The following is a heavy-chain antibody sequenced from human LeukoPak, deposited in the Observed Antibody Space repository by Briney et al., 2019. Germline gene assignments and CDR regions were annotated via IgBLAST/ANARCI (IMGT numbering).Heavy chain of an antibody. V-gene: IGHV1-18*01. J-gene: IGHJ5*02. Sequence: ASVKVSCKASGYTFTSYGISWVRQAPGQGLEWMGWISAYNGNTNYAQKLQGRVTMTTDTSTSTAYMELRSLRSDDTAVYYCARDDSSSWYPWFDPWGQGTLVTVSS. CDR2: ISAYNGNT. D-gene: IGHD6-13*01. CDR3: ARDDSSSWYPWFDP. CDR1: GYTFTSYG.